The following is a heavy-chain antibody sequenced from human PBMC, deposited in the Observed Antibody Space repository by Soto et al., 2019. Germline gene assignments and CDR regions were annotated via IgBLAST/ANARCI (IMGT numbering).Heavy chain of an antibody. D-gene: IGHD5-12*01. J-gene: IGHJ6*02. CDR3: ARDRAGYGSYYGMDV. CDR1: GGTFSSYA. CDR2: IIPIFGTA. V-gene: IGHV1-69*01. Sequence: QVQLVQSGAEVKKPGSSVKVSCKASGGTFSSYAISWVRQATEQGLEWMGGIIPIFGTANYAQKFQDRVTITADECTSTAYMELSSLRSEDTAVYYCARDRAGYGSYYGMDVWGQGTTVTVSS.